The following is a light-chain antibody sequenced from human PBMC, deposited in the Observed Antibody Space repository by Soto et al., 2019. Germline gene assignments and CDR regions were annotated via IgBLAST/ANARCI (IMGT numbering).Light chain of an antibody. Sequence: EIVLTQSPATLSLSPGERATLSCRASQSVGSWLAWYQQKPGQPPRLLIYDVSNRATGIPARFSGSGSGTDFTLTSSSLDPEDFAVYYCQQRHWPWTFGQGNTVEVK. CDR1: QSVGSW. V-gene: IGKV3-11*01. CDR2: DVS. J-gene: IGKJ1*01. CDR3: QQRHWPWT.